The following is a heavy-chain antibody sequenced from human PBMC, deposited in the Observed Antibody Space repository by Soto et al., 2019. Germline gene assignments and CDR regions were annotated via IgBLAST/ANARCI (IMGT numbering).Heavy chain of an antibody. Sequence: QVQLVESGGGVVQPGRSLRLSCAASGFTFSSYAMHWVRQGPGKGLERVAVISYDGSNKYYADSVKGRFTISRDNSKNKLYLQINSLTAEDTAVYYCARDDEQWPKSYGMDVWGQGTTVTVSS. CDR2: ISYDGSNK. D-gene: IGHD6-19*01. CDR1: GFTFSSYA. J-gene: IGHJ6*02. V-gene: IGHV3-30-3*01. CDR3: ARDDEQWPKSYGMDV.